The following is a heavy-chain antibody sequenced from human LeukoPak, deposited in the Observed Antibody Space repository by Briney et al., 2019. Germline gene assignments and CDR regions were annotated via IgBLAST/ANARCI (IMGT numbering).Heavy chain of an antibody. V-gene: IGHV3-66*04. CDR1: GFTFSSYG. CDR3: ARHRSEAAFDF. Sequence: PGRSLRLSCAASGFTFSSYGMHWVRQAPGKGLEWVSIIYSGGSTYYADSVKGRFTISRDNSKNTLYLQMNSLRAEDTAVYYCARHRSEAAFDFWGQGTLVTVSS. D-gene: IGHD3-10*01. J-gene: IGHJ4*02. CDR2: IYSGGST.